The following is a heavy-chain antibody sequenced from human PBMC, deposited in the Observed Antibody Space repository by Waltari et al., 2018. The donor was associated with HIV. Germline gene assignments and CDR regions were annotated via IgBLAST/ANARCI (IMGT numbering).Heavy chain of an antibody. D-gene: IGHD5-12*01. J-gene: IGHJ4*02. V-gene: IGHV3-21*01. CDR3: ARDMATFTGAYYFDT. Sequence: EVQLMESGGRLVKPGGSLRLSCAASGFSFGSPSISWVRQAPGKGLEWVASISSGSSFITYSGSVKGRFTISRGNAENSLYLQMNSLRAEDTAVYYCARDMATFTGAYYFDTWGQGTLVTVSS. CDR1: GFSFGSPS. CDR2: ISSGSSFI.